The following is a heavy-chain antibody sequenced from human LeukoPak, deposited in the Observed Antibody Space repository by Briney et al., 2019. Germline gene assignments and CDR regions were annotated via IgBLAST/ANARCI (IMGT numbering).Heavy chain of an antibody. J-gene: IGHJ3*02. CDR2: INPNSGGT. Sequence: GASVKVSCKASEYTFIHYFVHWVRQAHGQGLEWMGWINPNSGGTEYAQKFQGRVTMTSDTSISTAYMELSRLRPNDTAVYYCARILMGNYFDSSGYYHIWGQGTMVIVSS. V-gene: IGHV1-2*02. CDR3: ARILMGNYFDSSGYYHI. CDR1: EYTFIHYF. D-gene: IGHD3-22*01.